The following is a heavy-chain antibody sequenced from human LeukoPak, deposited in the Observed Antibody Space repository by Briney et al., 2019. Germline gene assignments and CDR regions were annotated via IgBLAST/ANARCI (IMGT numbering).Heavy chain of an antibody. CDR2: ISGSGGST. J-gene: IGHJ4*02. Sequence: GGSLRLSCAAPGFAFSSYAMSWVRQAPGKGLEWVSAISGSGGSTYYADSVKGRFTISRDNSKNTLYLQMNSLRAEDTAVYYCANQRGYCSGGSCYLDYWGQGTLVTVSS. D-gene: IGHD2-15*01. CDR3: ANQRGYCSGGSCYLDY. CDR1: GFAFSSYA. V-gene: IGHV3-23*01.